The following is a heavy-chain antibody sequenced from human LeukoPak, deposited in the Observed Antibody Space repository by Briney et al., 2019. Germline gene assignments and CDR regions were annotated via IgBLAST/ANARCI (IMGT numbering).Heavy chain of an antibody. D-gene: IGHD3-3*01. CDR1: GYTFTGYY. J-gene: IGHJ4*02. CDR2: INPNSGGT. V-gene: IGHV1-2*02. Sequence: GASVKVSCKASGYTFTGYYMHWVRQAPGQGLEWMGWINPNSGGTNYAQKFQGRVTMTRDTSIGTAYMELSRLRSDDTAVYYCAAVRVVPLTYYFDYWGQGTLVTVSS. CDR3: AAVRVVPLTYYFDY.